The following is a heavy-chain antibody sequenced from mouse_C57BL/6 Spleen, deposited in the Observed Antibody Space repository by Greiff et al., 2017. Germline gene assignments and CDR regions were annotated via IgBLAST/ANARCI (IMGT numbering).Heavy chain of an antibody. D-gene: IGHD1-1*01. V-gene: IGHV5-4*01. J-gene: IGHJ2*01. CDR1: GFTFSSYA. CDR3: ARDGVFITTAFDY. CDR2: ISDGGSYT. Sequence: EVQLVESGGGLVKPGGSLKLSCAASGFTFSSYAMSWVRQTPEKRLEWVATISDGGSYTYYPDNVKGRFTISRDNAKNNLYLQMSHLKSEDTAMYYCARDGVFITTAFDYWGQGTTLTVSS.